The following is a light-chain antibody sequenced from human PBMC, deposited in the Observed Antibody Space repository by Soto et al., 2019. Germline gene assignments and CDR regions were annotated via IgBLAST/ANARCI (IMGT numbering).Light chain of an antibody. CDR3: QQYNNWPLT. CDR1: QSVGSN. J-gene: IGKJ1*01. CDR2: AAS. V-gene: IGKV3-15*01. Sequence: EIVMTQSPATLSVSPGERATLSCRASQSVGSNLAWYQQKPGQAPRLLIYAASTRATGIPARFSGSGSGAEFTLTISSLQSEDFAVYYCQQYNNWPLTFGQGTKVEIK.